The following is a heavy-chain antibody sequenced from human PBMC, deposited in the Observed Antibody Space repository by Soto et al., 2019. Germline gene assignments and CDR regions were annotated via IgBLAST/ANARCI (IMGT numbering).Heavy chain of an antibody. Sequence: QITLNESGPTPVKPRQTLTLTCTFSGFSLTTSGVCVGWIRQSPGKAPEWLALIYWDDDKRYSPSLKSRITITKDTSKNQVVLTMADLDPADTATYYCAHRVLRTVFGLVTTTAIYFDFWGQGTPVAVSS. CDR1: GFSLTTSGVC. D-gene: IGHD3-3*01. CDR3: AHRVLRTVFGLVTTTAIYFDF. V-gene: IGHV2-5*02. J-gene: IGHJ4*02. CDR2: IYWDDDK.